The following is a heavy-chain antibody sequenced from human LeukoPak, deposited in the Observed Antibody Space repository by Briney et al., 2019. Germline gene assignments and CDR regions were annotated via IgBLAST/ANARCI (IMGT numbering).Heavy chain of an antibody. Sequence: SETLSLTCAVYGGAFSGYYWSWIRQPPGKGLEWIGEINHSGSTNYNPSLKSRVTISVDTSKNQFSLKLSSVTAADTAVYYCASKVPDPYYFDYWGQGTLVTVSS. D-gene: IGHD2-2*01. CDR2: INHSGST. CDR3: ASKVPDPYYFDY. V-gene: IGHV4-34*01. J-gene: IGHJ4*02. CDR1: GGAFSGYY.